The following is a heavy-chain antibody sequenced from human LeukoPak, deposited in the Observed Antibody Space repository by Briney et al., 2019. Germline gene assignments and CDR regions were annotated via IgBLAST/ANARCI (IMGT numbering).Heavy chain of an antibody. CDR1: GFTFGDYA. D-gene: IGHD3-22*01. J-gene: IGHJ4*02. Sequence: GGSLRLSCTTSGFTFGDYAMSWVRQAPGKGLEWVSAISGSGGSTYYADSVKGRFTISRDNSKNTLYLQMNSLRAEDTAVYYCASNKFGYDSSSPFDYWGQGTLVTVSS. V-gene: IGHV3-23*01. CDR2: ISGSGGST. CDR3: ASNKFGYDSSSPFDY.